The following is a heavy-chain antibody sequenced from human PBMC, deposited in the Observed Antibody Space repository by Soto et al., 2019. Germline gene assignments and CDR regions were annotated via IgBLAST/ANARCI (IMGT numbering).Heavy chain of an antibody. V-gene: IGHV3-53*01. CDR1: GFSASSKY. CDR2: IYAGGTT. CDR3: VQTTGWPGFDF. Sequence: EVQLVESGGGLIQPGGSLRLSCAASGFSASSKYMTGVRQAPGKGMEGVSVIYAGGTTYYADSGRGQFTISRDNSKNTLYLQMNSLRAEDTAVYYCVQTTGWPGFDFWGQGTLVIVSS. D-gene: IGHD6-19*01. J-gene: IGHJ4*02.